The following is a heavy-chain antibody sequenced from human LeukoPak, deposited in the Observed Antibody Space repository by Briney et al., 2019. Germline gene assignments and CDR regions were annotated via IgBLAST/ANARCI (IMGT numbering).Heavy chain of an antibody. D-gene: IGHD3-22*01. Sequence: GGSLRLFCAACVFTFSSFGMNWLRQAPGKGLEWVSSISSSSSYIYYADSVKGRVTISRDHAKNSLYLQMNSLRAEDTAVYYCARDESLRYYYDSSGSTYAFDIWGQGTMVTVSS. CDR3: ARDESLRYYYDSSGSTYAFDI. CDR1: VFTFSSFG. CDR2: ISSSSSYI. J-gene: IGHJ3*02. V-gene: IGHV3-21*01.